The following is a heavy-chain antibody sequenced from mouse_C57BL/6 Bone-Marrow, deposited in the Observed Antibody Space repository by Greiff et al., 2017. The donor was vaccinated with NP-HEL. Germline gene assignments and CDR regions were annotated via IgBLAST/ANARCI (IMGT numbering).Heavy chain of an antibody. CDR2: ISYNGSN. Sequence: EVKLMESGPGLVKPSQSLSLSCSVSGYSFTSCYFWYLIRQLPGNQLEWMGYISYNGSNNYNPSLKNRLSITHDTSKNQLFLKLNSVTSEGTATYYCARDDYIAYWGQGTLVTVSA. J-gene: IGHJ3*01. CDR3: ARDDYIAY. V-gene: IGHV3-6*01. CDR1: GYSFTSCYF. D-gene: IGHD2-12*01.